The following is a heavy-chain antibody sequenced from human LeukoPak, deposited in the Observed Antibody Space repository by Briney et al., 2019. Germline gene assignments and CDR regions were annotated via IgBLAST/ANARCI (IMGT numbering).Heavy chain of an antibody. Sequence: ASVKVSCKASGYTFTGYYMHWVRQAPGQGLEWMGWINPNSGGTNYAQKFQGRVTMTRDTSISTAYMELSRLRSDDTAVYYCARDRGYSYSYLPDYWGQGTLVTVSS. J-gene: IGHJ4*02. CDR2: INPNSGGT. CDR1: GYTFTGYY. V-gene: IGHV1-2*02. D-gene: IGHD5-18*01. CDR3: ARDRGYSYSYLPDY.